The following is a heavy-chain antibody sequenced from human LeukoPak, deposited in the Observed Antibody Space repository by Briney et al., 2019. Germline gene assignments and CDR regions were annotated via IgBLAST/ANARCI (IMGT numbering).Heavy chain of an antibody. CDR2: MSYDGSNK. CDR3: AKSLTTYRYYYYGMDV. Sequence: GGSLRLSCAASGFTFSSYAMHWVRQAPGKGLEWVAVMSYDGSNKYYADSVKGRFTISRDNSKNTLYLQMNSLRAEDTAVYYCAKSLTTYRYYYYGMDVWGQGTTVTVSS. V-gene: IGHV3-30-3*02. D-gene: IGHD4-11*01. J-gene: IGHJ6*02. CDR1: GFTFSSYA.